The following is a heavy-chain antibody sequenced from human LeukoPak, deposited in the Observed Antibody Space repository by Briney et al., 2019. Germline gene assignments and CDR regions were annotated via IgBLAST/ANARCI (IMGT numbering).Heavy chain of an antibody. Sequence: GGSLRLSCAASGFTFSGFAMSWVRQAPGKGLEWVSTISGSGVSTYYADSVKGRFTISRDNSKNTLYLQMNSLRADDTAVYYCARGGAPSAYDYYAFDVWGLGTMVSVSS. J-gene: IGHJ3*01. CDR1: GFTFSGFA. V-gene: IGHV3-23*01. CDR3: ARGGAPSAYDYYAFDV. CDR2: ISGSGVST. D-gene: IGHD5-12*01.